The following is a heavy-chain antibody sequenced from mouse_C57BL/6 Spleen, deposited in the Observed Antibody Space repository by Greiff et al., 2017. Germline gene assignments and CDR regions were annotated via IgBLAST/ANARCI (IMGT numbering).Heavy chain of an antibody. CDR1: GYAFSSSW. D-gene: IGHD2-5*01. CDR3: AKSYYSNLDAMDD. J-gene: IGHJ4*01. V-gene: IGHV1-82*01. CDR2: IYPGDGDT. Sequence: QVQLKQSGPELVKPGASVKISCKASGYAFSSSWMNWVKQRPGKGLEWIGRIYPGDGDTNYNGKFKGKATLTADKSSSTAYMQLSSLTSEDSAVYFCAKSYYSNLDAMDDWGQGTSVTVSS.